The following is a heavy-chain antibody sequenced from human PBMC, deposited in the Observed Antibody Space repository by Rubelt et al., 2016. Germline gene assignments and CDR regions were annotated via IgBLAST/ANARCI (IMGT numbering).Heavy chain of an antibody. J-gene: IGHJ5*02. V-gene: IGHV3-66*01. Sequence: EVQLVESGGGLVQPGGSLRLSCAASGFTVSSTYMSWVRQAPGKGLEWVSVIYVGGDTKYADSVKGRFTISRDNSKNTLYLQMKRLRAEDTAVYYCVRGLPLHPWGQGTLVTVSS. CDR3: VRGLPLHP. CDR1: GFTVSSTY. CDR2: IYVGGDT.